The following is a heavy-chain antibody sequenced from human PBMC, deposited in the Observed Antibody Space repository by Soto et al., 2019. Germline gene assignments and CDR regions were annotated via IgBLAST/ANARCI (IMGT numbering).Heavy chain of an antibody. CDR2: INTDGSST. D-gene: IGHD2-8*02. Sequence: EVQLVESGGGLVQPGGSLRLSCADSGFSFSNYWMHWLRQGPEKGLVWVSRINTDGSSTNYADSVRGRFTISRDNAKSTLYLQMNSLRAEDTAVYYCERSPGGYYTDWGQGTVVTVSS. CDR3: ERSPGGYYTD. V-gene: IGHV3-74*01. J-gene: IGHJ3*01. CDR1: GFSFSNYW.